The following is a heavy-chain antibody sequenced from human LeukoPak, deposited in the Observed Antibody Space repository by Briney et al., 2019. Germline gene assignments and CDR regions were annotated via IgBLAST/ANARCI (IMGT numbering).Heavy chain of an antibody. CDR3: ARDTNGWELLAYYYYGMDV. CDR2: IKEDGSER. D-gene: IGHD1-26*01. Sequence: PGGSLRLSCEASPFIFSGHWLNWVRQTPGKGLEWVASIKEDGSERQYVDSVKGRFSISRDNAKNSLYLQMNSLRAEDTAVYYCARDTNGWELLAYYYYGMDVWGQGTTVTVSS. CDR1: PFIFSGHW. J-gene: IGHJ6*02. V-gene: IGHV3-7*01.